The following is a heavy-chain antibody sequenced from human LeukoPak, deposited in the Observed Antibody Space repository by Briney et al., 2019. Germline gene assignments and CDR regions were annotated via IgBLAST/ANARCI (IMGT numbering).Heavy chain of an antibody. V-gene: IGHV4-39*01. CDR2: IYYSGST. D-gene: IGHD2-2*01. CDR1: GGSISSSSYY. Sequence: KASETLSLTCTVSGGSISSSSYYWGWIRQPPGKGLEWIGSIYYSGSTYYNPSLKSRVTISVDTSKNQFSLKLSSVTAAGTAVYYCARHRSRYCSSTSCYADYSVDYWGQGTLVPVSS. J-gene: IGHJ4*02. CDR3: ARHRSRYCSSTSCYADYSVDY.